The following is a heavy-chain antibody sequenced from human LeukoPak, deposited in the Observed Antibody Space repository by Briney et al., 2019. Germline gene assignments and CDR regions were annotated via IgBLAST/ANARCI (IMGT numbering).Heavy chain of an antibody. CDR2: FYSDDNT. D-gene: IGHD3-9*01. CDR3: ARDGGSGTSTGYNGYYYYGMDV. CDR1: GFTVRNNC. J-gene: IGHJ6*02. V-gene: IGHV3-66*01. Sequence: GGSLRLSCAASGFTVRNNCVSWVRQAPGKGLEWVSFFYSDDNTYYADSVKGRFTISRDSSKNTVHLQMNSLRAEDTAVYYCARDGGSGTSTGYNGYYYYGMDVWGQGTTVTVSS.